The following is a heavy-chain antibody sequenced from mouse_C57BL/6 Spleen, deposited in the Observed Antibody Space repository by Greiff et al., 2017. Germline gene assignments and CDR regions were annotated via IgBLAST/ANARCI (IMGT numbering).Heavy chain of an antibody. Sequence: DVQLQESGPGLVKPSQSLSLTCSVTGYSITSGYYWNWIRQFPGNKLEWMGYISYDGSNNYNPSLKNRISITRDTSKNQLFLKLNSLTTEDTATYYCARVFNWDNAWFAYWGQGTLVTVSA. D-gene: IGHD4-1*02. CDR2: ISYDGSN. CDR1: GYSITSGYY. J-gene: IGHJ3*01. CDR3: ARVFNWDNAWFAY. V-gene: IGHV3-6*01.